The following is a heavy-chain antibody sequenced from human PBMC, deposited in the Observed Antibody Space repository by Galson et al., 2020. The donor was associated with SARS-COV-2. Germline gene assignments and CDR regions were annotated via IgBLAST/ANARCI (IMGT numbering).Heavy chain of an antibody. CDR2: IYSGGST. J-gene: IGHJ4*02. V-gene: IGHV3-23*03. D-gene: IGHD3-9*01. CDR1: GFTFSNYA. CDR3: AKENNVLTGYIGY. Sequence: GGSLRLSCAASGFTFSNYAMSWVRQAPGKGLEWVSVIYSGGSTYYADSVKGRFTISRDNSKNTLYLQMNSLRAEDTAVYYCAKENNVLTGYIGYWGQGTLVTVSS.